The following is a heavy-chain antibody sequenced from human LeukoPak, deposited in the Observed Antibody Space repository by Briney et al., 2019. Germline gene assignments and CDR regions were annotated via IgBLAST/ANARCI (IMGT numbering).Heavy chain of an antibody. Sequence: PGGSLRLSCAASGFSSRSNAMSWVRQAPGKGLEWVSAISGSGGSTYYADSVKGRFTISRDNSKNTLYLQMNSLRAEDTAVYYCAKAMVTVVHHAFDIWGQGTMVTVSS. CDR3: AKAMVTVVHHAFDI. V-gene: IGHV3-23*01. CDR1: GFSSRSNA. J-gene: IGHJ3*02. D-gene: IGHD4-23*01. CDR2: ISGSGGST.